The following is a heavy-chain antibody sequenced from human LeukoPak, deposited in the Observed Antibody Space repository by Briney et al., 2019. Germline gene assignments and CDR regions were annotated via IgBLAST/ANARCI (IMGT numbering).Heavy chain of an antibody. J-gene: IGHJ4*02. CDR3: ARGNRGYSYGYYFDY. CDR1: GYTFTGYY. V-gene: IGHV1-46*01. Sequence: ASVKVSCKASGYTFTGYYMHWVRQAPGQGLEWMGIINPSGGSTSYAQKFQGRVTMTRGTSTSTVYMELSSLRSEDTAVYYCARGNRGYSYGYYFDYWGQGTLVTVSS. D-gene: IGHD5-18*01. CDR2: INPSGGST.